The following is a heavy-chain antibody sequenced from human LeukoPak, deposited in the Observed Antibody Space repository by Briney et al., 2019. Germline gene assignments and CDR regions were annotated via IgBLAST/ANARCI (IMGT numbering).Heavy chain of an antibody. CDR3: ARDFDWLPSYFDY. CDR2: IYHSGST. J-gene: IGHJ4*02. D-gene: IGHD3-9*01. V-gene: IGHV4-38-2*02. CDR1: GYSISSGYY. Sequence: PPETLSLTCTVSGYSISSGYYWGWIRQPPGKGLEWIGSIYHSGSTYYNPSLKSRVTISVDTSKNQFSLKLSSVTAADTAVYYCARDFDWLPSYFDYWGQGTLVTVSS.